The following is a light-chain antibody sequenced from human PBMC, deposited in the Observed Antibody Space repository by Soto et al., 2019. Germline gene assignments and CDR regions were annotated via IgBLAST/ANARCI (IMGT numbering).Light chain of an antibody. CDR2: AAS. CDR3: QQSYRTPFT. V-gene: IGKV1-39*01. Sequence: DIQMTQSPSSLSASVGDRVTITCRASQSISSYLNWYQQKPGKAPKLLIYAASILQSGVPSRFSDSGSGTDFTLTISSLQAEDVATYYCQQSYRTPFTFGPRTKVDIQ. J-gene: IGKJ3*01. CDR1: QSISSY.